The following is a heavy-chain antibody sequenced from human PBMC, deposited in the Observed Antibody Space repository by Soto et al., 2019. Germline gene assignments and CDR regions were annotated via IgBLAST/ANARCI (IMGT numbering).Heavy chain of an antibody. CDR3: TRLLYYMDV. CDR2: IRRKTNNYAT. V-gene: IGHV3-73*01. Sequence: EVRLVESGGGLVQPGGSLRLSCAASGFSFSDSGIHWVRQASGKGLEWVGRIRRKTNNYATAYAASVEGRFSISRDDSKNTAFLQMNSLKTEDTAVYYCTRLLYYMDVWGKGTTVTVSS. CDR1: GFSFSDSG. J-gene: IGHJ6*04. D-gene: IGHD2-15*01.